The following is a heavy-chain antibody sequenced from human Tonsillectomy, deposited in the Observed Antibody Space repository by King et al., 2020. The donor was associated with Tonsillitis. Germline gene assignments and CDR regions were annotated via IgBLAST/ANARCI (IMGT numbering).Heavy chain of an antibody. CDR2: INPNSGGT. D-gene: IGHD2/OR15-2a*01. Sequence: VQLVQSGAEVRKPGASVNVACKASGYTFIDYHMHWVRQAPGQGLEWMGWINPNSGGTNYAQKFQGRVTMTRETSISTAYMELSRLTTDDTAVYYCARRSTDNYFDAFYIWGQGTMVTVSS. CDR1: GYTFIDYH. V-gene: IGHV1-2*02. CDR3: ARRSTDNYFDAFYI. J-gene: IGHJ3*02.